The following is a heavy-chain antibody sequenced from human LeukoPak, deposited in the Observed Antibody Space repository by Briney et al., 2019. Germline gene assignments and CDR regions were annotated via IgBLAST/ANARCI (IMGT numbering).Heavy chain of an antibody. CDR2: IYYSGRT. Sequence: SETLSLTCTVSGGFISRSSYYWGCIRQPPGKGLEWIGSIYYSGRTYFTPPLKSRVTISVDTSKNQFSLNVNSVTAADTAVYYCARQTSYYSGSGSYYPGYYFDYWGQGTLVTVSS. CDR1: GGFISRSSYY. D-gene: IGHD3-10*01. V-gene: IGHV4-39*01. CDR3: ARQTSYYSGSGSYYPGYYFDY. J-gene: IGHJ4*02.